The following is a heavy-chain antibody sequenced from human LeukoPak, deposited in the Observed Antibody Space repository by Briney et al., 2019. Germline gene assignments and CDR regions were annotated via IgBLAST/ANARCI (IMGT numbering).Heavy chain of an antibody. J-gene: IGHJ4*02. CDR3: AREAEVAGTFDY. Sequence: TGGSLRLSCAASGFTFSSYEMNWVRQAPGKGLEWVSYISSSGSTIYYADSVKGRFTISRDNAKNSLYLQMNSLRAEGTAVYFCAREAEVAGTFDYWGQGTLVTVSS. D-gene: IGHD6-19*01. CDR2: ISSSGSTI. V-gene: IGHV3-48*03. CDR1: GFTFSSYE.